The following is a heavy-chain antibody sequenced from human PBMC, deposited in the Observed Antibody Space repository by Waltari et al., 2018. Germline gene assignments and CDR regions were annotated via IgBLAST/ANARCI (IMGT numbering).Heavy chain of an antibody. J-gene: IGHJ4*02. CDR1: GYTFSSYA. V-gene: IGHV3-23*01. Sequence: EVQLLESGGAWVQPGGSLRRSGAASGYTFSSYAMSWFRQAPGQGREWVSAISGSGGTTYYADSVKGRFTISRDNSKNTLYLQMNSLRAEDTAVYSCAKASYGDYVAFDYWGQGTLVTVSS. D-gene: IGHD4-17*01. CDR2: ISGSGGTT. CDR3: AKASYGDYVAFDY.